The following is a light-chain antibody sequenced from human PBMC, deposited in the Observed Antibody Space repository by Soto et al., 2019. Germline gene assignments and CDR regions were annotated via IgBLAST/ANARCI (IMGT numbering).Light chain of an antibody. Sequence: QSVLTQPASVSGSPGQSITVSCTRTSSDVGDYSSVSWYQQHPGKAPKLIISDVTNRPSGVSNRFSGSKSGNTASLTISGPQAEDEAYYYCSAYTSTITVAFGGGTKLTVL. CDR2: DVT. CDR1: SSDVGDYSS. CDR3: SAYTSTITVA. J-gene: IGLJ2*01. V-gene: IGLV2-14*01.